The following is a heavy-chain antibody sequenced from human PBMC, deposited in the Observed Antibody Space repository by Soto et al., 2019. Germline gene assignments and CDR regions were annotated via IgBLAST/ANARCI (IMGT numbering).Heavy chain of an antibody. CDR3: ASGGDSSGYYYLFVWFDP. CDR2: TIPIFGTA. CDR1: GGTFSSYA. V-gene: IGHV1-69*13. D-gene: IGHD3-22*01. J-gene: IGHJ5*02. Sequence: SVKVSCKASGGTFSSYAISWVRQAPGQGLEWMGGTIPIFGTANYAQKFQGRVTITADESTSTAYMELSSLRSEDTAVYYCASGGDSSGYYYLFVWFDPWGQGTLVTVSS.